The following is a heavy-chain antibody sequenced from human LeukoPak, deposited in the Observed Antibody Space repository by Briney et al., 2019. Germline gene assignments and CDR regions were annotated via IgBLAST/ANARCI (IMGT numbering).Heavy chain of an antibody. CDR2: INSDGINT. D-gene: IGHD3-22*01. CDR3: ARDLGQYYDTSDNWFDP. Sequence: GGSLRLSCAATGFTFSNYWMHWVRQAPGKGLVWVSRINSDGINTSYADSVKGRFTISRDNAKNTLNLQMNSLRAEDTAVYYCARDLGQYYDTSDNWFDPWGQGTLVTVSS. V-gene: IGHV3-74*01. CDR1: GFTFSNYW. J-gene: IGHJ5*02.